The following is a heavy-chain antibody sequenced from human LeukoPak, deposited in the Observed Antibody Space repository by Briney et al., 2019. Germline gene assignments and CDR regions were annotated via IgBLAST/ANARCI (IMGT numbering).Heavy chain of an antibody. V-gene: IGHV3-64D*06. CDR1: GFTFSTSA. CDR3: VGVRWFGGSNWFDP. D-gene: IGHD3-10*01. CDR2: ISSNGGFT. Sequence: GGSLTLSCAASGFTFSTSAMHWVRQAPGKGLEYVSVISSNGGFTYYADSVKGRFTISRDNSENTLHLQMSSLRAEDTAVYYCVGVRWFGGSNWFDPWGQGTLVTVSS. J-gene: IGHJ5*02.